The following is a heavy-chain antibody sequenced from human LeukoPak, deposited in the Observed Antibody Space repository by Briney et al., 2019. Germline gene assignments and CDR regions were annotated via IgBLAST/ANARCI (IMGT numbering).Heavy chain of an antibody. CDR3: ARVGVVIPDV. CDR1: GGSISSYL. J-gene: IGHJ6*04. Sequence: SETLSLTCTVPGGSISSYLWSWIRPPPGKGLEWIGYIYYSESTNYNPSLKSRVTISLDTSKNQNSLKLSSGTAADTAVYYCARVGVVIPDVWGKGTTVTVSS. D-gene: IGHD3-3*01. V-gene: IGHV4-59*01. CDR2: IYYSEST.